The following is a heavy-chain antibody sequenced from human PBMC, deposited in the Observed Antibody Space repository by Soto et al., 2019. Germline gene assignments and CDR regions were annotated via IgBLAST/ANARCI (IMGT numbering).Heavy chain of an antibody. J-gene: IGHJ4*02. Sequence: SVKVSCKASGYTFTSYAMHWVRQAPGQRLELMVCINAGNGHTKYSQKFQGRVTITRDTDASKADMELSRLRSEDTAVYCCGRILGYCGAGSCDYWGQGTLVTVSS. CDR3: GRILGYCGAGSCDY. V-gene: IGHV1-3*01. CDR2: INAGNGHT. D-gene: IGHD2-15*01. CDR1: GYTFTSYA.